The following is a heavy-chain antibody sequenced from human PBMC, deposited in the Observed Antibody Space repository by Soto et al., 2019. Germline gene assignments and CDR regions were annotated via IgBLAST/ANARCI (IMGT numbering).Heavy chain of an antibody. CDR2: IKTKSDSAAT. V-gene: IGHV3-15*07. J-gene: IGHJ4*02. CDR3: TTDAALHDGRGNYYEGAY. Sequence: EVLLVESGGGVVKPGGSLRLSCAASGFTFTDDWMHWVRQGPGRGLEWVGRIKTKSDSAATDYAAPVKDRFTISRDDSKDTMYLQMNSLKTEDTAVYFCTTDAALHDGRGNYYEGAYWGQGTRVTVSS. D-gene: IGHD3-22*01. CDR1: GFTFTDDW.